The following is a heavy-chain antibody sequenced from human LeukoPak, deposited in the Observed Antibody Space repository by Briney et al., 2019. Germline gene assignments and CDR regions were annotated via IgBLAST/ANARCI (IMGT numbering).Heavy chain of an antibody. V-gene: IGHV3-30*02. CDR1: GFTFSGYG. D-gene: IGHD6-19*01. Sequence: PGGSLRLSCAASGFTFSGYGIHWVRQAPGKGLEWVAFIRYDGSNKFYADSVKGRFTISRDNSKNTLYLQMNSLRAEDTAVYYCAKKGLASYYYYYMDVWGKGTTVTVSS. J-gene: IGHJ6*03. CDR2: IRYDGSNK. CDR3: AKKGLASYYYYYMDV.